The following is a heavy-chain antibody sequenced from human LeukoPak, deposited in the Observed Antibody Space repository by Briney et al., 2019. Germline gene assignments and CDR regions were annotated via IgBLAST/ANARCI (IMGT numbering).Heavy chain of an antibody. Sequence: SVKVSCKASGGTFSSYAISWVRQAPGQGLEWMGRIIPILGIANYAQKFQGRVTITADKSTSTVYMELSSLRSEDTAVYYCARGAPYGDYYFDYWGQGTLVTVSS. J-gene: IGHJ4*02. V-gene: IGHV1-69*04. CDR2: IIPILGIA. D-gene: IGHD4-17*01. CDR1: GGTFSSYA. CDR3: ARGAPYGDYYFDY.